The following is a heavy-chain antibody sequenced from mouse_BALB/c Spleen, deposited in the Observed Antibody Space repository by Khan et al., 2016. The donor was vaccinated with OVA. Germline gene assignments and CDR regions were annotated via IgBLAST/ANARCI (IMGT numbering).Heavy chain of an antibody. V-gene: IGHV14-3*02. Sequence: LTQSGAELVKPGASVKLSCTASGFNIKDTYMHWVKQRPEQGLEWIGRIDPANGNTKYDPTFQGKATITADTSSNTAYLQVRSRTAEDTGVYYCARINEWGQGNTLTVAA. CDR3: ARINE. J-gene: IGHJ2*01. CDR1: GFNIKDTY. CDR2: IDPANGNT.